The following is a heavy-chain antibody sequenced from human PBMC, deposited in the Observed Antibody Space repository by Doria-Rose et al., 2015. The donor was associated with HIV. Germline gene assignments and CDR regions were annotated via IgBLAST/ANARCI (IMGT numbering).Heavy chain of an antibody. V-gene: IGHV2-26*01. CDR2: IFSDDER. CDR3: ARIKSSRWYHKYYFDF. Sequence: QVTLKESGPALVKPTETLTLTCTVSGVSLSSPGMGVSWIRQPPGKALEWLANIFSDDERSYKTSLKSRLTISRGTSKSQVVLTMTDMDPVGTATYYCARIKSSRWYHKYYFDFWGQGTLVIVSA. D-gene: IGHD6-13*01. CDR1: GVSLSSPGMG. J-gene: IGHJ4*02.